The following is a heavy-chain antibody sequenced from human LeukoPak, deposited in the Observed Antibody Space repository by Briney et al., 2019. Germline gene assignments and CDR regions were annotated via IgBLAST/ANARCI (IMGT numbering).Heavy chain of an antibody. CDR3: ARENWRDGYVGSK. D-gene: IGHD5-24*01. CDR2: IYYSGST. Sequence: SETLSLTCTVSGGSISSYYWGWIRQPPGKGLEWIGSIYYSGSTYYNPSLKSRVTISVDTSKNTLSLKLNSVTAADTAVYYCARENWRDGYVGSKWGQGTLVTVSS. CDR1: GGSISSYY. J-gene: IGHJ4*02. V-gene: IGHV4-39*07.